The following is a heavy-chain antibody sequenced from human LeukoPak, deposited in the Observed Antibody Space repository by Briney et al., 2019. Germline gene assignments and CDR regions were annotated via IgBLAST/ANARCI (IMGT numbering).Heavy chain of an antibody. V-gene: IGHV3-23*01. CDR1: GFSFSSYA. CDR3: AKWPEGAMDYFDY. Sequence: PGGSLRLSCAASGFSFSSYAMTWARQAPVKRLEWVSAISGDGTRTYYADSVKGRFTISRDNSKNTLYLEMSSLRVEDTAIYYCAKWPEGAMDYFDYWGQGTLVTVSS. CDR2: ISGDGTRT. D-gene: IGHD3-16*01. J-gene: IGHJ4*02.